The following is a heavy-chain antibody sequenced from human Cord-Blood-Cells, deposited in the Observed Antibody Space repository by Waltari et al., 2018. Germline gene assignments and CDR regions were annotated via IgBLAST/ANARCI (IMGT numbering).Heavy chain of an antibody. CDR1: GYTFTGYY. CDR3: ATAPDGSYGRN. D-gene: IGHD1-26*01. Sequence: QVQLVQSGAEVKKPGASVKVSCKASGYTFTGYYIHWVRQAPGQGLEWMGWINPNSGGTIYAQKFQGRVTMTEDTSTDTAYMELSSLRSEDTAVYYCATAPDGSYGRNWGQGTLVTVSS. J-gene: IGHJ4*02. CDR2: INPNSGGT. V-gene: IGHV1-2*02.